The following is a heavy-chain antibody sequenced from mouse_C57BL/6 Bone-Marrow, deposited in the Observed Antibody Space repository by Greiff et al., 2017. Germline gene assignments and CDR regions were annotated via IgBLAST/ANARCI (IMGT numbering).Heavy chain of an antibody. Sequence: EVQLQESGGGLVKPGGSLKLSCAASGFTFSSYAMSWVRQTPEKRLEWVATISEGGSYTYYPDNVKGRFTISRDNAKNNLYLQMSHLKSEDTAMYYCASSTVVAPMDYWGQGTSVTVSS. D-gene: IGHD1-1*01. CDR1: GFTFSSYA. CDR2: ISEGGSYT. J-gene: IGHJ4*01. V-gene: IGHV5-4*01. CDR3: ASSTVVAPMDY.